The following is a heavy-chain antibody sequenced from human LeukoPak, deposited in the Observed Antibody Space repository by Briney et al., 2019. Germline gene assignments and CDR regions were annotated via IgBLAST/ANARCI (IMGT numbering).Heavy chain of an antibody. J-gene: IGHJ4*02. D-gene: IGHD4-23*01. CDR2: INHSGST. Sequence: PSETLSLTCAVYGGSFSGYYWSWIRQPPGKGLEWIGEINHSGSTNYNPSLKSRVTISVDTSKNQFSLKLSSVTAADTAVYYCARARGIPPENYGGNPYYFDYWGQGTLVTVSS. CDR3: ARARGIPPENYGGNPYYFDY. CDR1: GGSFSGYY. V-gene: IGHV4-34*01.